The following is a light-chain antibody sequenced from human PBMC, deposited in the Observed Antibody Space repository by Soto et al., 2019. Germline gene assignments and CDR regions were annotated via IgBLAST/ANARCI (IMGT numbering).Light chain of an antibody. CDR3: QQFNNYPLT. V-gene: IGKV1D-13*01. CDR2: DAS. Sequence: AIQLTQSPSSLSASVGDRVTITCRASQGIGSALDWYQQKPGKAPKFLIYDASSLESGVPSRFSGSGSGTDFTLTISSLQPEDFATYYCQQFNNYPLTFGGGTRVEIK. J-gene: IGKJ4*01. CDR1: QGIGSA.